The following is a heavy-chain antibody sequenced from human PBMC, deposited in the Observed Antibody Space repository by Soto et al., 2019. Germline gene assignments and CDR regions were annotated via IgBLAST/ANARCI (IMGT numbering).Heavy chain of an antibody. D-gene: IGHD5-18*01. V-gene: IGHV1-8*01. CDR2: MNANSGNT. Sequence: ASVKVSCKASGYTFTRYDINWVRQATGEGLEWMGWMNANSGNTGYAQKFQGRVTMTRNTSISTAYMELRSLRSEETAVYYCARGGYSYGHGYYYGIDVWGQGPTLTV. CDR1: GYTFTRYD. J-gene: IGHJ6*02. CDR3: ARGGYSYGHGYYYGIDV.